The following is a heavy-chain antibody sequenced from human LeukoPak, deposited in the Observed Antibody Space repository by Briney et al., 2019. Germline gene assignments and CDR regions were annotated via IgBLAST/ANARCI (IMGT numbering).Heavy chain of an antibody. CDR2: IYPGDSDT. V-gene: IGHV5-51*01. J-gene: IGHJ4*02. D-gene: IGHD5-24*01. CDR1: GYNFTTYW. CDR3: ARQRDGCNSYAY. Sequence: PGESLKISCKGSGYNFTTYWIGWVCQMPARGLECMGIIYPGDSDTRYSPSFQGQVTISADKSISPPYLQWSSLQASDTAMYYCARQRDGCNSYAYWGQGTLVTVSS.